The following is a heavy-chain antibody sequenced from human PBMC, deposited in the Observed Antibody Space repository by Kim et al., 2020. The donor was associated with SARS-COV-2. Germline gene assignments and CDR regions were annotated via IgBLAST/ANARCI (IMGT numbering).Heavy chain of an antibody. CDR2: ISYSGNT. Sequence: SETLSLTCTVSGDSISNGGYLWSWIRQHPGMGLEWIGYISYSGNTDYNPSLKSLLAISVDTSKNQLFLNLSSMTAADTALYYCARPLLVELDAFEIWGQG. J-gene: IGHJ3*02. V-gene: IGHV4-31*01. CDR1: GDSISNGGYL. D-gene: IGHD2-15*01. CDR3: ARPLLVELDAFEI.